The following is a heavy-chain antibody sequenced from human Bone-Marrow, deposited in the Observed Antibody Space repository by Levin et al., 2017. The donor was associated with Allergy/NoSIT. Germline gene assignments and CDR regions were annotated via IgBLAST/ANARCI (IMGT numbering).Heavy chain of an antibody. V-gene: IGHV3-30*09. CDR1: GFTFSTHA. CDR2: ISYDGSKK. Sequence: GGSLRLSCAASGFTFSTHAMHWVRQAPGRGLEWVAVISYDGSKKYYADSVKGRFAISRDNAKNTLYLQMNSLGAEDTAVYYCARGGCGSTSCLDYWGQGTLVTVSS. D-gene: IGHD2-2*01. CDR3: ARGGCGSTSCLDY. J-gene: IGHJ4*02.